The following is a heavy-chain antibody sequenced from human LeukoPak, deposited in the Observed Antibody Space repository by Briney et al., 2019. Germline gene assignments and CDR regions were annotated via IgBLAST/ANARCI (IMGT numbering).Heavy chain of an antibody. CDR3: ARDSIFGVVKTEN. D-gene: IGHD3-3*01. CDR2: IIPMFGTA. V-gene: IGHV1-69*13. Sequence: SVKVSCKASGGTFISYAISWGRQAPGQGGEWMGGIIPMFGTANYVQKLRRRVTITAEETTSPAYMELSSLRSEDTAVYYCARDSIFGVVKTENWGQGTLVTVSS. J-gene: IGHJ1*01. CDR1: GGTFISYA.